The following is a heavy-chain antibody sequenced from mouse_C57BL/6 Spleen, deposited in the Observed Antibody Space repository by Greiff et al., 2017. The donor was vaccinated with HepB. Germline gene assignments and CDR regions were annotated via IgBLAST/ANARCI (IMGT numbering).Heavy chain of an antibody. CDR2: IYPRSGNT. V-gene: IGHV1-81*01. Sequence: VKLVESGAELARPGASVKLSCKASGYTFTSYGISWVKQRTGQGLEWIGEIYPRSGNTYYNEKFKGKATLTADKSSSTAYMELRSLTSEDSAVYFCARSTVGYFDYWGQGTTLTVSS. D-gene: IGHD1-1*01. CDR3: ARSTVGYFDY. J-gene: IGHJ2*01. CDR1: GYTFTSYG.